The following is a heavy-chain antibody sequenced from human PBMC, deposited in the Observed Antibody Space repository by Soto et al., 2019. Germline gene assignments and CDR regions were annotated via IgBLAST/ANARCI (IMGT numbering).Heavy chain of an antibody. V-gene: IGHV1-18*01. CDR2: ISAYNGNT. CDR3: AREAPLMVRGVIYYYYGMDV. Sequence: ASVKVSCKASGYTFTSYCISWVREAPGQGLEWMGWISAYNGNTNYAQKLQGRVTMTTDTSTSTAYMELRSLRSDDTAVYYCAREAPLMVRGVIYYYYGMDVWGQGTTVTVSS. D-gene: IGHD3-10*01. CDR1: GYTFTSYC. J-gene: IGHJ6*02.